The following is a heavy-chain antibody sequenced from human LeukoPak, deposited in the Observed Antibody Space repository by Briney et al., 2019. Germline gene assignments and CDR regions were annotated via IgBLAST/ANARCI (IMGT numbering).Heavy chain of an antibody. CDR2: IYDSGST. CDR1: GGSISSYY. Sequence: PSETLSLTCTVSGGSISSYYWSWIRQPPGKGLEWIGYIYDSGSTNYNPSLKSRVTISVDTSKNQFSLKLSSVTAADTAVYYCARDQGVYDSSGYYYGLWFDPWGQGTLVTVSS. V-gene: IGHV4-59*01. CDR3: ARDQGVYDSSGYYYGLWFDP. D-gene: IGHD3-22*01. J-gene: IGHJ5*02.